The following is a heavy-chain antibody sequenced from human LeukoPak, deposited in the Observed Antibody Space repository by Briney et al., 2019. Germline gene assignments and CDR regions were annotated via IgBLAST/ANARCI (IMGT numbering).Heavy chain of an antibody. V-gene: IGHV3-30*04. D-gene: IGHD5-18*01. CDR2: ISYDGSNK. J-gene: IGHJ5*02. CDR3: ARGPATQLWFTPNWFDP. CDR1: GFTFSSYA. Sequence: PGRSLRLSCAASGFTFSSYAMHWVRQAPGKGLEWVAVISYDGSNKYYADSVKGRSTISRDNSENTLYLQMNSLRAEDTAVYYCARGPATQLWFTPNWFDPWGQGTLVTVSS.